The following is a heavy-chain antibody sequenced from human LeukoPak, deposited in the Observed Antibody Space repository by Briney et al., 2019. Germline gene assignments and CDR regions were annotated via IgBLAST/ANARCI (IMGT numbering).Heavy chain of an antibody. Sequence: GGSLRLSCAASGFTFSSYWMSWVRQAPGKGLEWVANIKQDGSEKYYVDSVKGRFTISRDNAKNSLYLQMNSLRAEDTAVYYCARDPCRASGCYNWFDLWGQGTLVTVSS. V-gene: IGHV3-7*01. CDR1: GFTFSSYW. CDR2: IKQDGSEK. D-gene: IGHD2-15*01. CDR3: ARDPCRASGCYNWFDL. J-gene: IGHJ5*02.